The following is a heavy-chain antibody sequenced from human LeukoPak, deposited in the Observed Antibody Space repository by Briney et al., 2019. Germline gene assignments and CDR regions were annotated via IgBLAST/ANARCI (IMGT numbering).Heavy chain of an antibody. CDR1: GFTFSSYA. Sequence: GGSLRLSCAASGFTFSSYAMSWVRQAPGKGLEWVSAISGSGGSTYYADSVKGRFTISRDNSKNTLYLQMNSLRAEDTAVYYCAKAHCSSTSCYSYYGMDVWGQGATVTVSS. V-gene: IGHV3-23*01. CDR2: ISGSGGST. D-gene: IGHD2-2*02. CDR3: AKAHCSSTSCYSYYGMDV. J-gene: IGHJ6*02.